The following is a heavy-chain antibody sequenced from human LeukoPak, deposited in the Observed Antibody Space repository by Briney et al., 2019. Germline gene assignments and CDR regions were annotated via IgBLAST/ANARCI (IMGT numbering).Heavy chain of an antibody. CDR2: ISAYNGST. D-gene: IGHD3-10*01. Sequence: ASVKVSFKASGGTFSSYAISWVRQAPGQGLEWMGWISAYNGSTNYAQKLQGRVTMTRDTSISTAYMELSRLRSDDTAVYYCARPMERYYYGSGSYYSSAFDIWGQGTMVTVSS. CDR3: ARPMERYYYGSGSYYSSAFDI. CDR1: GGTFSSYA. V-gene: IGHV1-18*01. J-gene: IGHJ3*02.